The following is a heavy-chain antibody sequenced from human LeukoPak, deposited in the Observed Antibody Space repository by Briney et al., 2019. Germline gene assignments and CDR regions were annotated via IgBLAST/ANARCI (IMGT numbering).Heavy chain of an antibody. V-gene: IGHV4-4*07. Sequence: SETLSLTCTASGGSISTSYWSWIRQPAGKGLEWIGRIYTTGSTSYNPSLKSRVTISVDKSKNQFSLRLSSVTAADTAVYYCARDGTAMVRGVIILQYYFDYWGQGTLVTVSS. CDR3: ARDGTAMVRGVIILQYYFDY. J-gene: IGHJ4*02. D-gene: IGHD3-10*01. CDR2: IYTTGST. CDR1: GGSISTSY.